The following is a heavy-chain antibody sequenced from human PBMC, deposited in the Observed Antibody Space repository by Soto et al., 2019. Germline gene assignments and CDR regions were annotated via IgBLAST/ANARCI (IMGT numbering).Heavy chain of an antibody. CDR2: IYSGGST. CDR3: AFGGYYYDSSGYYNLDY. Sequence: VQLVETGGGLIQPGGSLRLSCAASGFTVSSNYMSWVRQAPGKGLEWVSVIYSGGSTYYADSVKGRFTISRDNSKNTLYLQMNSLRAEDTAVYYCAFGGYYYDSSGYYNLDYWGQGTLVTVSS. CDR1: GFTVSSNY. V-gene: IGHV3-53*02. J-gene: IGHJ4*02. D-gene: IGHD3-22*01.